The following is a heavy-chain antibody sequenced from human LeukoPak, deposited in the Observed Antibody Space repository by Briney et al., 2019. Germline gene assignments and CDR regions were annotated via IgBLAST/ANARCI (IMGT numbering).Heavy chain of an antibody. CDR2: INHNGST. Sequence: PSETLSLTCAVYGGSFSGYYWSWIRQPPGKGLGWIGEINHNGSTNYNPSLKSRVTISVDTSKNQFSLKLSSVTAADTAVFHCAVAGYGRRFDYWGQGTLVTVSS. V-gene: IGHV4-34*01. J-gene: IGHJ4*02. CDR1: GGSFSGYY. CDR3: AVAGYGRRFDY. D-gene: IGHD5-18*01.